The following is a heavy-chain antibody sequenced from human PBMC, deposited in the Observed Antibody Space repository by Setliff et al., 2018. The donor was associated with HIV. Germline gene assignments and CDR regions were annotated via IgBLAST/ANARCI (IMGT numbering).Heavy chain of an antibody. CDR2: IGHDGNKK. V-gene: IGHV3-30*02. J-gene: IGHJ4*02. Sequence: GGSLRLSCTVSGFIFRQYGMHWVRQVPGKGLDWVAFIGHDGNKKYYADFVKGRFTISRDNSKNTLYLQTSSLKTEDTAVYYCAKTQGWHLINYWGPGTLVTVSS. CDR3: AKTQGWHLINY. D-gene: IGHD6-19*01. CDR1: GFIFRQYG.